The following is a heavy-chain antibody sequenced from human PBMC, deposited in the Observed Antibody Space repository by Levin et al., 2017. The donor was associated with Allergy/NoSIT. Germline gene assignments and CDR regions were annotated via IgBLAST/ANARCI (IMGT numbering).Heavy chain of an antibody. D-gene: IGHD6-19*01. CDR2: INRDGSST. CDR3: ARYGVNSGWYPDY. Sequence: GGSLRLSCAASGFTVSSHWMHWVRQAPGKGLVWVSRINRDGSSTSYADSVRGRFTISRDNAKNTLYLQMNSLRAEDTAVYYCARYGVNSGWYPDYWGQGTLVTVLS. J-gene: IGHJ4*02. V-gene: IGHV3-74*01. CDR1: GFTVSSHW.